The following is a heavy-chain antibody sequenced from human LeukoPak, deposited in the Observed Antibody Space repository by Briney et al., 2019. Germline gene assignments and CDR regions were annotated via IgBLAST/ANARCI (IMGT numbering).Heavy chain of an antibody. CDR1: GFTFSSYS. D-gene: IGHD4-17*01. Sequence: GSLRLSCAASGFTFSSYSMNWVRQAPGKGLEWVSSISSSSSYIYYADSVKARFTISRDNAKNSLYLQMNSLRAEDTAVYYCARDYGDYVRRYYCYYMDVWGKGTTVTVSS. V-gene: IGHV3-21*01. J-gene: IGHJ6*03. CDR2: ISSSSSYI. CDR3: ARDYGDYVRRYYCYYMDV.